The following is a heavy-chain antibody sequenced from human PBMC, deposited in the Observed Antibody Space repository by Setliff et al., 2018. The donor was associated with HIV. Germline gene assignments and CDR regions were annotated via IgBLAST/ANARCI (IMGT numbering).Heavy chain of an antibody. Sequence: GGSLRLSCAASGFTFSSYGMHWVRQAPGKGLEWVAVIWYDGSNKYYADSVKGRFTISRDNSKNTLYLQMNSLRAEDTAVYYCARDPGSGWYVNRYLDYWGQGTLVTVSS. J-gene: IGHJ4*02. CDR3: ARDPGSGWYVNRYLDY. D-gene: IGHD6-19*01. CDR2: IWYDGSNK. CDR1: GFTFSSYG. V-gene: IGHV3-33*08.